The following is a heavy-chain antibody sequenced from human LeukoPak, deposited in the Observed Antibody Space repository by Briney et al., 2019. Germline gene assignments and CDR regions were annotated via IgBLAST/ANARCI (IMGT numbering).Heavy chain of an antibody. Sequence: PGGSLRLSCAASGFTFSSYGMHWVRQAPGKGLEWVALISYDGSNEYYADSVKGRFTISRDNSKNTLYLQMNSLRAEDTAVYYCAKVRSFAGYNEFDYWGQGTLVTVSS. CDR2: ISYDGSNE. CDR1: GFTFSSYG. J-gene: IGHJ4*02. D-gene: IGHD5-24*01. CDR3: AKVRSFAGYNEFDY. V-gene: IGHV3-30*18.